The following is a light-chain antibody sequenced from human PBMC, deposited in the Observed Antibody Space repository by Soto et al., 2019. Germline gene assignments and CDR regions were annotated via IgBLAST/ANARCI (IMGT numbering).Light chain of an antibody. CDR2: STD. Sequence: QLVLTQPPSASGTPGQRVTISCSGSTSNIGTNYIYWYQQLPGTAPKLVVYSTDRRPSGVPGRFSGSKSGTSASLAITGLQAEDEADYYCQAYDYSLTASVFGGGTKLTVL. CDR1: TSNIGTNY. J-gene: IGLJ3*02. CDR3: QAYDYSLTASV. V-gene: IGLV1-47*02.